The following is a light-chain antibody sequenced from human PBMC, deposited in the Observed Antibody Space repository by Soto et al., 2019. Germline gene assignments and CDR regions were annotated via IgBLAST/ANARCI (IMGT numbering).Light chain of an antibody. CDR1: QSISSY. J-gene: IGKJ1*01. Sequence: DIQMTQSPSSLSASVGDRVTITCRASQSISSYLAWYQQKPGKVPKVLIYAASSLHSGVPSRFSGSGSGTEFTLTISNVQPEDVATYYCQKYNSVPETFGQGTKVEIK. V-gene: IGKV1-27*01. CDR2: AAS. CDR3: QKYNSVPET.